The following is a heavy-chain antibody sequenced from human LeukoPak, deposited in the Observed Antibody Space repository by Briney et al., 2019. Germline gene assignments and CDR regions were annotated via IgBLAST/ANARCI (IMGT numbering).Heavy chain of an antibody. CDR2: IYLGDYDT. V-gene: IGHV5-51*01. D-gene: IGHD2-21*02. J-gene: IGHJ4*02. CDR3: ARSYCGGDCNFDY. CDR1: GYRLTNYW. Sequence: GESLKISCKVTGYRLTNYWIGWVRQMPGKGLEWMGSIYLGDYDTRYSPSSQVQITISADKSISTPYLQWSSLKASDSAMYYCARSYCGGDCNFDYWGQGTLVTVSS.